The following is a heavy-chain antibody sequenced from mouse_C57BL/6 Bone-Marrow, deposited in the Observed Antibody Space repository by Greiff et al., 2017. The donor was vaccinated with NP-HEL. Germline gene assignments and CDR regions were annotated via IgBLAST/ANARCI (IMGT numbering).Heavy chain of an antibody. V-gene: IGHV1-4*01. D-gene: IGHD1-1*01. CDR1: GYTFTSYT. J-gene: IGHJ2*01. Sequence: QVQLKQSGAELARPGASVKMSCKASGYTFTSYTMHWVKQRPGQGLEWIGYINPSSGYTKYNQKFKDKATLTAYKSSSTAYMQLSNLTSEDSAIYYCARSIYYYCSGWGQGTTLTGSS. CDR3: ARSIYYYCSG. CDR2: INPSSGYT.